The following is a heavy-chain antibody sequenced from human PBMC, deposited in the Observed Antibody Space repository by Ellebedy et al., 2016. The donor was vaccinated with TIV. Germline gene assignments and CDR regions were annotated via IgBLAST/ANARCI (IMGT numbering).Heavy chain of an antibody. CDR1: GFTFSSYG. D-gene: IGHD6-19*01. V-gene: IGHV3-33*08. Sequence: PGGSLRLSCAASGFTFSSYGMHWVRQAPGKGLEWVAVVWYDGSNKYYADFVNGRFTISRDNSKNTLYLQMNSLRAEDTAVYYCAKRLVLDSWGQGTLVTVSS. J-gene: IGHJ4*02. CDR2: VWYDGSNK. CDR3: AKRLVLDS.